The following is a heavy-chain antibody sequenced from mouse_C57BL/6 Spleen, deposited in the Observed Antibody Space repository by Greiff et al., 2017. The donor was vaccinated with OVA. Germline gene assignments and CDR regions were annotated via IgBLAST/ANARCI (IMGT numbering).Heavy chain of an antibody. V-gene: IGHV5-17*01. Sequence: EVMLVESGGGLVKPGGSLKLSCAASGFTFSDYGMHWVRQAPEKGLEWVAYISSGSSTIYYADTVKGRFTIARDNAKNTLFLQMTSLRSEDTAMYYCARGSNYVFDYWGQGTTLTVSS. D-gene: IGHD2-5*01. CDR2: ISSGSSTI. CDR3: ARGSNYVFDY. J-gene: IGHJ2*01. CDR1: GFTFSDYG.